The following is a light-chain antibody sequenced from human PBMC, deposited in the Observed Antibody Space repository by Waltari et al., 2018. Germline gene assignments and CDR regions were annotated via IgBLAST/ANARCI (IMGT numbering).Light chain of an antibody. CDR3: QQYGSS. CDR1: QSISNW. V-gene: IGKV1-5*01. CDR2: KAS. Sequence: IQVTQSPSTLSASVGDRVTITCRATQSISNWLAWYQQKPGKAPKLLIYKASTLESGVPSRFSGSGSGTEFTLTISSLQPEDFAVYYCQQYGSSFGQGTKLEIK. J-gene: IGKJ2*01.